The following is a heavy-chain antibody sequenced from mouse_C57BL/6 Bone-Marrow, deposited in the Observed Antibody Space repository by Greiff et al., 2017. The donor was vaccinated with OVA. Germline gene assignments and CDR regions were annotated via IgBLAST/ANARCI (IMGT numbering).Heavy chain of an antibody. CDR1: GYTFTSYD. CDR3: ARSMGDGYPDYYAMDY. V-gene: IGHV1-85*01. J-gene: IGHJ4*01. CDR2: IYPRDGST. D-gene: IGHD2-3*01. Sequence: VQLQQPGAELVKPGASVKLSCKASGYTFTSYDINWVKQRPGQGLEWIGWIYPRDGSTKYNEKFKGKATLTVDTSSSTAYMELHSLTSEDSAVYFCARSMGDGYPDYYAMDYWGQGTSVTVSS.